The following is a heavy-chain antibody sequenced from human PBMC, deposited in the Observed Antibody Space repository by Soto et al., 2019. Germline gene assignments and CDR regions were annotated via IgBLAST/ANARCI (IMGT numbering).Heavy chain of an antibody. J-gene: IGHJ4*02. Sequence: GASVKVSCKASGGTFSSYAISWVRQAPGQGLEWMGGIIPIFGTANYAQKFQGRVTITADESTSTAYMELSSLRSEDTAVYYCAQARNLRLGELSPNYWGQGTLVTVSS. CDR3: AQARNLRLGELSPNY. CDR1: GGTFSSYA. D-gene: IGHD3-16*02. V-gene: IGHV1-69*13. CDR2: IIPIFGTA.